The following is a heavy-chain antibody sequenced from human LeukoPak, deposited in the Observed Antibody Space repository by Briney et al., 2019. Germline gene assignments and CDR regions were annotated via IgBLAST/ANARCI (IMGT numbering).Heavy chain of an antibody. V-gene: IGHV1-69*10. CDR1: GGTFSSYA. J-gene: IGHJ5*02. D-gene: IGHD3-22*01. CDR2: IIPILGIA. Sequence: VKVSCKASGGTFSSYAISWVRQAPGQGLEWMGRIIPILGIANYAQKFQGRVTITADKSTSTAYMELSSLRSEDTAVYYCARTVVSNWFDPWGQGTLVTVSS. CDR3: ARTVVSNWFDP.